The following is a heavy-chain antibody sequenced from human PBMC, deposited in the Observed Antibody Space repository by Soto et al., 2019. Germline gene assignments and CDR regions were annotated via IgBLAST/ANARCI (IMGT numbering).Heavy chain of an antibody. J-gene: IGHJ4*02. CDR3: ARGPYRYYYDSSGYYYDY. CDR1: GYTFTSYD. Sequence: ASVKVSCKASGYTFTSYDINWVRQATGQGLERMGWMNPNSGNTGYAQKFQGRVTMTRNTSISTAYMELSSLRSEDTAVYYCARGPYRYYYDSSGYYYDYWGQGTLVTVSS. CDR2: MNPNSGNT. V-gene: IGHV1-8*01. D-gene: IGHD3-22*01.